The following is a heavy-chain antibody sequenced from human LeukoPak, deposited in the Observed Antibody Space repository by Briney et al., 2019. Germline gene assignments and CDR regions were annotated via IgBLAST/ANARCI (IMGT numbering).Heavy chain of an antibody. D-gene: IGHD1-26*01. CDR2: INWNGGST. Sequence: GGSLRLSCAASGFTFSSYSMNWVRQAPGKGLEWVSGINWNGGSTGYADSVKGRFTISRDNAKNSLYLQMNSLRAEDTALYYCARDSSGAVEWNFDYWGQGALVTVSS. J-gene: IGHJ4*02. V-gene: IGHV3-20*04. CDR1: GFTFSSYS. CDR3: ARDSSGAVEWNFDY.